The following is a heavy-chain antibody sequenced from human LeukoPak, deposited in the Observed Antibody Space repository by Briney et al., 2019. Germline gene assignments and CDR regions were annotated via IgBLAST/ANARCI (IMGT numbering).Heavy chain of an antibody. Sequence: GGPLRLSCAPSGFTFSNYGMHWVRQAPGKGLEWVAVIWYDGSNKYYADSVKGRFTISRDNSKNTLYLQMNSLRAEDTAVYYCARGGGSSYGTYFDYWGQGTLVTVSS. CDR3: ARGGGSSYGTYFDY. J-gene: IGHJ4*02. D-gene: IGHD5-18*01. CDR2: IWYDGSNK. CDR1: GFTFSNYG. V-gene: IGHV3-33*01.